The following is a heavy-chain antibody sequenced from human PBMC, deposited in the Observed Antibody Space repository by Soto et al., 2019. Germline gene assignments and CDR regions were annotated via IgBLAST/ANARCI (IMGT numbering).Heavy chain of an antibody. CDR2: IHHTGST. V-gene: IGHV4-39*01. CDR3: ARPEGGYGSGYSWFDP. J-gene: IGHJ5*02. CDR1: CRCFSEISSD. Sequence: DXLSLTFSVTCRCFSEISSDLVLVLQTPGEGLEWIGTIHHTGSTYYNPSLKSRVIISLDTSKNQFSLKLSSVTAADTALYYCARPEGGYGSGYSWFDPWGQGTRVTVSS. D-gene: IGHD5-12*01.